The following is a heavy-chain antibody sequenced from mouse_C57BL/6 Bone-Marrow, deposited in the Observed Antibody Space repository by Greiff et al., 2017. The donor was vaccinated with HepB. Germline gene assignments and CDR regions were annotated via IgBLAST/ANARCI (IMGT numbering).Heavy chain of an antibody. CDR3: AGQLRLQTWFAY. CDR1: GYTFTSYW. V-gene: IGHV1-55*01. J-gene: IGHJ3*01. D-gene: IGHD3-2*02. CDR2: IYPGSGST. Sequence: QVQLQQPGAELVKPGASVKMSCKASGYTFTSYWITWVKQRPGQGLEWIGDIYPGSGSTNYNEKFKSKATLTVDTSSSTAYMQLSSLTSEDSAVYYCAGQLRLQTWFAYWGQGTLVTVSA.